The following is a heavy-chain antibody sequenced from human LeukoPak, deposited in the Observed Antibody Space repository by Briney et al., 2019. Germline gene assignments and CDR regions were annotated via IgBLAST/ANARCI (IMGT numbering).Heavy chain of an antibody. CDR3: ARWMRATWLIRYNWFDP. CDR1: GGSFSGYY. Sequence: KTSETLSLTCAVYGGSFSGYYWSWIRQPPGKGLEWIGEINHSGSTNYNPSLKSRVTISVDTSKNQFSLKLSSVTAADTAVYYCARWMRATWLIRYNWFDPWGQGTLVTVSS. CDR2: INHSGST. J-gene: IGHJ5*02. D-gene: IGHD5-12*01. V-gene: IGHV4-34*01.